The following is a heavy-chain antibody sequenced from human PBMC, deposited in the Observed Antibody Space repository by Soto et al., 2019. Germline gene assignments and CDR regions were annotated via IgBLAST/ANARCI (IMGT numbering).Heavy chain of an antibody. J-gene: IGHJ5*02. D-gene: IGHD3-10*01. CDR1: GGTFSSYA. V-gene: IGHV1-69*12. CDR2: IIPIFGTA. CDR3: ASTYYYGSGTYRGCFDP. Sequence: QVQLVQSGAEVKKPGSSVKVSCKASGGTFSSYAISWVRQAPGQGLEWMGGIIPIFGTANYAQKFQGRVTMTADESTTTAYLELSSLRSADTAVSYCASTYYYGSGTYRGCFDPWGEGTLVTVSS.